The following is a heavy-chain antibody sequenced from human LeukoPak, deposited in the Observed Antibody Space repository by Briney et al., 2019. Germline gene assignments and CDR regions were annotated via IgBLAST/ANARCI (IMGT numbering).Heavy chain of an antibody. CDR2: IYYSGST. CDR3: AREEYCGGDCYAGLDY. D-gene: IGHD2-21*02. J-gene: IGHJ4*02. Sequence: SETLSLTCTVSGGSVSSGSYYWSWIRQPPGKGLEWIGYIYYSGSTNYNPSHKSRVTISVDTSKNQFSLKLSSVTAADTAVYYCAREEYCGGDCYAGLDYWGQGTLVIVSS. CDR1: GGSVSSGSYY. V-gene: IGHV4-61*01.